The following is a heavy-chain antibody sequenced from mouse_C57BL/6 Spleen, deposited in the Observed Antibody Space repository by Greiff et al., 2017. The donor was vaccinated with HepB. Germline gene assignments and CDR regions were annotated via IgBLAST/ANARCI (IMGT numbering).Heavy chain of an antibody. CDR3: ARRDEAWFAY. V-gene: IGHV5-6*01. J-gene: IGHJ3*01. CDR2: ISSGGSYT. Sequence: EVQVVESGGDLVKPGGSLKLSCAASGFTFSSYGMSWVRQTPDKRLEWVATISSGGSYTYYPDSVKGRFTISRDNATNTLYLQMSSLKSEDTAMYYCARRDEAWFAYWGQGTLVTVSA. CDR1: GFTFSSYG.